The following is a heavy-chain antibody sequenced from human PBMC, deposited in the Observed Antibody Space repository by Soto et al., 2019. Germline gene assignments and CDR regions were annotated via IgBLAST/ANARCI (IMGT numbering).Heavy chain of an antibody. J-gene: IGHJ2*01. CDR2: IGVGGDT. CDR3: ERETLDYISHGWHLEL. CDR1: GITFSSSD. V-gene: IGHV3-13*01. D-gene: IGHD4-4*01. Sequence: GGSLRLSCAASGITFSSSDMHWVRQATGKGLEWVSAIGVGGDTYYSGSVKGRFTVSRENAKNSLYLQMDSLRDEDTAVYYCERETLDYISHGWHLELWGRGTLVTVSS.